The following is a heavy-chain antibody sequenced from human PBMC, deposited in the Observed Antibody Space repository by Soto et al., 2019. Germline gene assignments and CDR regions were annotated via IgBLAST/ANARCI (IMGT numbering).Heavy chain of an antibody. V-gene: IGHV3-53*01. J-gene: IGHJ3*02. CDR2: IYSGGST. CDR1: GFTFGDYA. D-gene: IGHD6-13*01. CDR3: ARDFLRAAAGTGAFDI. Sequence: GGSLRLSCTASGFTFGDYAMSWVRQAPGKGLEWVSVIYSGGSTYYADSVKGRFTISRDNSKNTLYLQMNSLRAEDTAVYYCARDFLRAAAGTGAFDIWGQGTMVTVSS.